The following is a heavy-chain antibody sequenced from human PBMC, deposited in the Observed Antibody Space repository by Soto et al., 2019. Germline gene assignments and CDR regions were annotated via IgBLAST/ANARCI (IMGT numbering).Heavy chain of an antibody. CDR2: IYNSGTT. CDR3: AAFLGAHWYFDL. Sequence: QVQLQESGPGLVKPSQTLSLTCTVSGGFISSGDYYWTWIRQPPGKGLEWIGYIYNSGTTYYSPSLKSRVTISLDTSKNQFSVKLSSVTAADTAVYYCAAFLGAHWYFDLWGRGTLVTVSS. D-gene: IGHD1-26*01. V-gene: IGHV4-30-4*01. CDR1: GGFISSGDYY. J-gene: IGHJ2*01.